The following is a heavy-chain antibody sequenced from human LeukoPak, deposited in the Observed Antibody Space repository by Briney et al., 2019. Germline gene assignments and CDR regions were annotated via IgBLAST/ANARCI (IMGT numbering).Heavy chain of an antibody. V-gene: IGHV4-30-2*01. Sequence: SQTLSLTCTVSGGSISSGGYYWSWIRQPPGKGLEWIGYIYHSGSTYYNPSLKSRVTISVDRSKNQFSLKLSSVTAADTAVYYCARAPLVRGAPFDYWGQGTLVTVSS. J-gene: IGHJ4*02. CDR1: GGSISSGGYY. D-gene: IGHD3-10*01. CDR3: ARAPLVRGAPFDY. CDR2: IYHSGST.